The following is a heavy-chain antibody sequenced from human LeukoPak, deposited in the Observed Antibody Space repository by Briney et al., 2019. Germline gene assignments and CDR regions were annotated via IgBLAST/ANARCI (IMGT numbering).Heavy chain of an antibody. D-gene: IGHD3-16*02. J-gene: IGHJ4*02. CDR3: AKGDTVRRSFDY. CDR2: ISSSSSYI. CDR1: GFSFSSYT. Sequence: PGGSLRLSCAASGFSFSSYTMNWVRQAPGKGLEWVSIISSSSSYIYYADSVKGRFTISRDNAKNALYLQMNSLRVEDTAVYYCAKGDTVRRSFDYWGQGTLVTVSS. V-gene: IGHV3-21*01.